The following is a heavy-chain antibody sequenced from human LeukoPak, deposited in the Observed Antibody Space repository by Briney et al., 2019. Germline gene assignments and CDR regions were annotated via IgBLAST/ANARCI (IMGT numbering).Heavy chain of an antibody. V-gene: IGHV1-69*13. J-gene: IGHJ4*02. CDR3: ARGGPFPSGSSSREYYLDY. Sequence: SVKVSCKASGGTFSSYAISWVRQAPGQGLEWMGGIIPIFGTANYAQKFQGRVTITADESTSTAYMELSSLRSDDTAVYYCARGGPFPSGSSSREYYLDYWGQGTLVTVSS. CDR1: GGTFSSYA. CDR2: IIPIFGTA. D-gene: IGHD6-6*01.